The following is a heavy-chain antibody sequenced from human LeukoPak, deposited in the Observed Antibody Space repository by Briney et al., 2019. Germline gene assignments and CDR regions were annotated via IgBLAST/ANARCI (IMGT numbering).Heavy chain of an antibody. CDR3: ARYSSSWYYFDY. D-gene: IGHD6-13*01. V-gene: IGHV4-38-2*01. Sequence: SETLSLTCAVSGYSISSGYYWGWIRQPPGKGLEWIGSIYHSGSTYYNPSLKSRVTIPVDTSKNQFSLKLSSVTAADTAVYYCARYSSSWYYFDYWGQGTLVTVSS. J-gene: IGHJ4*02. CDR1: GYSISSGYY. CDR2: IYHSGST.